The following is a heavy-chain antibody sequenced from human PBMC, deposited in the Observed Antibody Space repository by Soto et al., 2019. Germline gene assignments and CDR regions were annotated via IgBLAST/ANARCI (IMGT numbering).Heavy chain of an antibody. CDR2: ISGSGGST. CDR1: GFTFSSYA. J-gene: IGHJ6*03. D-gene: IGHD6-6*01. Sequence: GESLKISCAASGFTFSSYAMSWVRQAPGKGLEWVSAISGSGGSTYYADSVKGRFTISRDNSKNTLYLQMNSLRAEDTAVYYCAKGLAARHTRGTYYYYMDVWGKGTTVTVSS. CDR3: AKGLAARHTRGTYYYYMDV. V-gene: IGHV3-23*01.